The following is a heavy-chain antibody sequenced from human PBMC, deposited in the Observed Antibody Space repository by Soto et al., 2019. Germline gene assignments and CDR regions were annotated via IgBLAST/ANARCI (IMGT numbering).Heavy chain of an antibody. Sequence: GGSLRLSCAVSGFTFSSNWMSWVRQAPGKGLEWVANIKEDGSEKYYVDSVKGRFTISRDNAKNSAYLQMSSLRAEDTAVYYCARAVGMDVWGQGTTVTVSS. CDR1: GFTFSSNW. J-gene: IGHJ6*02. CDR3: ARAVGMDV. CDR2: IKEDGSEK. V-gene: IGHV3-7*01.